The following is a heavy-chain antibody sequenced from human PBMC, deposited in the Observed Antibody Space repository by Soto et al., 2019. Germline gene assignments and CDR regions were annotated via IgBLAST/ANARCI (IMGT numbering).Heavy chain of an antibody. D-gene: IGHD3-10*01. CDR1: GYTFTSYY. CDR3: ARVAGDDGDYYYYGMDV. Sequence: QVQLVQSGAEVKKPGASVKVSCKASGYTFTSYYMHWVRQAPGQGLEWMGIINPSGGSTSYAQKFQGRVTMTRDTSTSTVYMELSSLRSEDTAVYYCARVAGDDGDYYYYGMDVWGQGTTVTVSS. V-gene: IGHV1-46*01. CDR2: INPSGGST. J-gene: IGHJ6*02.